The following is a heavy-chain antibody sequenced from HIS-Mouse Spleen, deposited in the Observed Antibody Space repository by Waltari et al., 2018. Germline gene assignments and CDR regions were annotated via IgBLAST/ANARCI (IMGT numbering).Heavy chain of an antibody. V-gene: IGHV4-34*01. CDR3: ARGAGQLLDY. J-gene: IGHJ4*02. Sequence: QVQLQQWGAGLLKPSETLSLTCAVYGGSFSGYYWSWIRQPPGKGLEWIGEINHSGSTNYNPSLKSRVTISVDTSKNQFSRKLSSVTAADTAVYYCARGAGQLLDYWGQGTLVTVSS. D-gene: IGHD2-2*01. CDR1: GGSFSGYY. CDR2: INHSGST.